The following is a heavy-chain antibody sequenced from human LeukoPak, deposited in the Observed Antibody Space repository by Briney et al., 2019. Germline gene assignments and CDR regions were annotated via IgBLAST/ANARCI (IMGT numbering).Heavy chain of an antibody. CDR1: GFTFSSYS. Sequence: GGSLRLSCAASGFTFSSYSMNWVRQAPGKGLEWVSYISSSSSTIYYADSVKGRFTISRDNAKNSLYLQMNSLRAEDTAVYYCARGLNTAMVTPFDYWGQGTLVTVSS. CDR2: ISSSSSTI. V-gene: IGHV3-48*04. CDR3: ARGLNTAMVTPFDY. D-gene: IGHD5-18*01. J-gene: IGHJ4*02.